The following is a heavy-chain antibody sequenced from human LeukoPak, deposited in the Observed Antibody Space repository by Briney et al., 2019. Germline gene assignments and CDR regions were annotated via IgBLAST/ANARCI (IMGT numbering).Heavy chain of an antibody. CDR2: ISASGSSS. V-gene: IGHV3-23*01. J-gene: IGHJ4*02. Sequence: GGSLSLSCAASGFTFSKFAMNWFRQAPGKGLEWVSGISASGSSSYYADSVRGRFSISRDNSNNMLYLQMNSLRAEDTRVYYCVSASPAGDFWGQGTLVTVSS. CDR3: VSASPAGDF. CDR1: GFTFSKFA.